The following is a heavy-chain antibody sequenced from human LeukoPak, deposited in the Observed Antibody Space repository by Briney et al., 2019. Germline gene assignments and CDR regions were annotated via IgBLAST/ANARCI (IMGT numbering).Heavy chain of an antibody. J-gene: IGHJ4*02. V-gene: IGHV3-30*02. D-gene: IGHD4-17*01. Sequence: GGSLRLSCAASGFTFSSYGMHWVRQAPGKGLEWVAFIRYDGSNKYYADSVKGRFTISRDNSKNTLYLQMNSLRAEDTAVYYCAKDLSYGDYGAFFDYWGQGTLVTVSS. CDR3: AKDLSYGDYGAFFDY. CDR1: GFTFSSYG. CDR2: IRYDGSNK.